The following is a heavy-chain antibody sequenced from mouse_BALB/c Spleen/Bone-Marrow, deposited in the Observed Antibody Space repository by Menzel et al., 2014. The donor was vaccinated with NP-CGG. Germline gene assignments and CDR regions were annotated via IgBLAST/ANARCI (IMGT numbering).Heavy chain of an antibody. CDR2: ILPGSGST. Sequence: VQGVESGAELMKPGASVKISCKATGYTFSSYWIEWVKQRPGHGLEWIGEILPGSGSTNYNEKFKGKATFTADTSSNTTDMQLSRRTSEASSVYCCARGGVRGGYWYFDVWGAGTTVTVSS. CDR1: GYTFSSYW. V-gene: IGHV1-9*01. J-gene: IGHJ1*01. CDR3: ARGGVRGGYWYFDV.